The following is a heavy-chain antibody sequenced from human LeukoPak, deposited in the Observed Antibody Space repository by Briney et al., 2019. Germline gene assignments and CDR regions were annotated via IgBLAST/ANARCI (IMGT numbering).Heavy chain of an antibody. J-gene: IGHJ4*02. CDR3: ARFTARAREIDY. CDR2: IYYTGDN. D-gene: IGHD6-6*01. CDR1: GATISDSY. Sequence: SETLSLTCSVSGATISDSYWTWIRQPPGKTLEWIGYIYYTGDNDYNPSLKSRVTMSVDTSKSHLSLKLTSVTAADTAVYYCARFTARAREIDYWGQGILVTVSS. V-gene: IGHV4-59*08.